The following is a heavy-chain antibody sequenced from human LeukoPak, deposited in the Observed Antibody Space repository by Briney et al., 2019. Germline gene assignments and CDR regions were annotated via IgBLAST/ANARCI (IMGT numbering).Heavy chain of an antibody. J-gene: IGHJ3*02. CDR1: GFTFSWNG. V-gene: IGHV1-2*02. Sequence: GGSLRLSCAASGFTFSWNGMHWVRQAPGQGLEWLGWINPETFKVEYAERFQGRVTMTRDTSISTAYMELSSLKSEDTAVYFCARESGAAPAFDIWGQGTLVTVSS. D-gene: IGHD1-26*01. CDR3: ARESGAAPAFDI. CDR2: INPETFKV.